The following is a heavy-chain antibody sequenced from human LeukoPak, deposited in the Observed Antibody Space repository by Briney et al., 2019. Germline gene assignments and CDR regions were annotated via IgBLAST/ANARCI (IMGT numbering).Heavy chain of an antibody. Sequence: ASVKVSCKASGYTFTGYYMHWVRQAPAQGLEWMGWINPNRGGTNYAQKFQGRVTMTRDTSTSTVCMDLSSLNSEDTAVYYCARDRGTSLDYYYYMDVWGQGTTVTISS. V-gene: IGHV1-2*02. D-gene: IGHD1-14*01. J-gene: IGHJ6*03. CDR3: ARDRGTSLDYYYYMDV. CDR1: GYTFTGYY. CDR2: INPNRGGT.